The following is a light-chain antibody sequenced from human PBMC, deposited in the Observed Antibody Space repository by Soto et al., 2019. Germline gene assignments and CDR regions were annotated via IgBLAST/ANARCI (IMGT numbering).Light chain of an antibody. CDR1: QSISNY. V-gene: IGKV1-39*01. CDR3: HHNGDTPPWA. Sequence: DIQITQSPSSLSAYVGDRVTITCRSIQSISNYFNWYQHKQGKAPTLLIYAASCLESGVPSRFSGSGFWTDFTLTLSSLQGQEFATYYYHHNGDTPPWAFGQGTTVEVK. J-gene: IGKJ1*01. CDR2: AAS.